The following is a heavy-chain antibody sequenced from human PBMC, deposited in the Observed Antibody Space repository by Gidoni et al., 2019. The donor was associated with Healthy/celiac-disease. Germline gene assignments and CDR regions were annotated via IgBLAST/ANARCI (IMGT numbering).Heavy chain of an antibody. D-gene: IGHD3-10*01. J-gene: IGHJ6*02. V-gene: IGHV2-70*01. CDR1: GFSLSTRGMC. CDR2: IDWDDDK. Sequence: QVTLRESGPALVKPTQTLTLTCTFSGFSLSTRGMCVSWIRQPPGKALEWLALIDWDDDKYYSTPLKTRLTISKDTSKNQVVLTMTNMDPVDTATYYCARAVRDYYGSGTYGMDVWGQGTTVTVSS. CDR3: ARAVRDYYGSGTYGMDV.